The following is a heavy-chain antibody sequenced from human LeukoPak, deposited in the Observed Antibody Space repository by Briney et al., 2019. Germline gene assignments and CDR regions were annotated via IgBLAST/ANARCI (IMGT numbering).Heavy chain of an antibody. J-gene: IGHJ4*02. Sequence: SEALSLTCTVSGGSISSGGYYWSWIRQHPGKGLEWIGYIYYSGSTYYNPSLKSRVTISVDTSKNQFSLKLSSVTAADTAVYYCARVDRGSRMDYWGQGTLVTVSS. V-gene: IGHV4-31*03. CDR3: ARVDRGSRMDY. CDR2: IYYSGST. CDR1: GGSISSGGYY. D-gene: IGHD3-22*01.